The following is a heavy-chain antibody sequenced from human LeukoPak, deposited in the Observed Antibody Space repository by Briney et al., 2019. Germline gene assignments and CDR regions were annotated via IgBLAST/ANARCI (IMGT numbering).Heavy chain of an antibody. CDR3: ARGSRTFITIFGVVIRGNDYYYYMDV. Sequence: GASVKLSCKASGYTFTSYNINSVRQATGQGLEWMGGMSPTSGNTGYAQKFQGRVTITRNTSISTAYMELSSLRSEDTAVYYCARGSRTFITIFGVVIRGNDYYYYMDVWGKGTTVTVSS. CDR2: MSPTSGNT. CDR1: GYTFTSYN. V-gene: IGHV1-8*03. D-gene: IGHD3-3*01. J-gene: IGHJ6*03.